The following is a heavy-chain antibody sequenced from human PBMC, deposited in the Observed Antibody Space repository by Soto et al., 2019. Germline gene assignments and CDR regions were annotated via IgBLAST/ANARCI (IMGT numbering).Heavy chain of an antibody. CDR2: IRSKAYGGTT. J-gene: IGHJ4*02. Sequence: GGSLRLSCSPSGFTFGDYAVSWVRQAPGKGLEWVGFIRSKAYGGTTVYAASVKGRFTISRDDSKSIAYLQVNSLKREDTAVYFCTSDYDSSGYYVGKIDYWGQGTLVTVSS. V-gene: IGHV3-49*04. D-gene: IGHD3-22*01. CDR1: GFTFGDYA. CDR3: TSDYDSSGYYVGKIDY.